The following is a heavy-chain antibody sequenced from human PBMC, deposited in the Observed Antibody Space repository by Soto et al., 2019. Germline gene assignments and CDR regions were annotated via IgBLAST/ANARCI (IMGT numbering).Heavy chain of an antibody. CDR3: ARGGDGYSTFDY. D-gene: IGHD4-4*01. V-gene: IGHV4-59*01. CDR1: GGSISSYY. J-gene: IGHJ4*02. Sequence: TLSLTCTASGGSISSYYWSWIRQPPGKGLEWIGYIYYSGSTNYNPSLKSRVTISVDTSKNQFSLKLSSVTASDTAVYYCARGGDGYSTFDYWGQGTLVTVSS. CDR2: IYYSGST.